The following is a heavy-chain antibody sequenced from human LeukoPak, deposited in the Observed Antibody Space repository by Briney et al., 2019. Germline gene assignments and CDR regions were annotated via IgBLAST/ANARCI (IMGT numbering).Heavy chain of an antibody. CDR2: INWNGGST. V-gene: IGHV3-20*04. CDR3: ARARSGWYLAFDI. D-gene: IGHD6-19*01. Sequence: GGSLRLSCAASGFTCDDYGMSWVRQAPGKGVEWVSGINWNGGSTGYADSVEGRFTISRDNAKNSLYLQVNSLTAEDTALYYCARARSGWYLAFDIWGQGTMVTVSS. J-gene: IGHJ3*02. CDR1: GFTCDDYG.